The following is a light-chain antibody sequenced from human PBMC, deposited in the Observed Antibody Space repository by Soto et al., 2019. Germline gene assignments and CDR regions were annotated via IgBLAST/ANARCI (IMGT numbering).Light chain of an antibody. CDR3: QQYNTIRRT. Sequence: DIQMTQSPSTLSASVGDRVTITCRASQSISSWLAWYQQKPGKAPKLLIYDASSLESGVPSRFSGSGSGTEFTLTISSLQPDDFATYYCQQYNTIRRTFGGGTKVEIK. J-gene: IGKJ4*01. CDR2: DAS. V-gene: IGKV1-5*01. CDR1: QSISSW.